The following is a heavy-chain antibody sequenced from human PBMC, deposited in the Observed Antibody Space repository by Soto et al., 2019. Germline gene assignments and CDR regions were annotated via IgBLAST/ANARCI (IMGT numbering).Heavy chain of an antibody. D-gene: IGHD2-2*01. Sequence: VPLVESGGGVVKPAGSLRLSCAASGFTFSDYFMSWIRQAPGKGLEWVSFISGSSDNIKYADSVKGRFTISRDNAKNSLYLQMNSLRAEDTAVYYCVRDSARIVVVPRVDGDNWFDPWGQGTLVTVSS. J-gene: IGHJ5*02. CDR3: VRDSARIVVVPRVDGDNWFDP. CDR2: ISGSSDNI. V-gene: IGHV3-11*06. CDR1: GFTFSDYF.